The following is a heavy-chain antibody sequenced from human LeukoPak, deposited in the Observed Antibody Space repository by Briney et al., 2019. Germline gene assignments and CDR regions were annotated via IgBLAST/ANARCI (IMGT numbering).Heavy chain of an antibody. CDR2: MNPHSGNT. V-gene: IGHV1-8*01. D-gene: IGHD3-10*01. Sequence: ASVKVSCKASGYTFTSCDINWVRQATGQGLEWMGWMNPHSGNTGYAQKFQGRVTMTTDTSTSTAYMELRSMRSDDTAVYYCARDLGAHYYGSGSYHIFDYWGQGTLVTVSS. CDR3: ARDLGAHYYGSGSYHIFDY. CDR1: GYTFTSCD. J-gene: IGHJ4*02.